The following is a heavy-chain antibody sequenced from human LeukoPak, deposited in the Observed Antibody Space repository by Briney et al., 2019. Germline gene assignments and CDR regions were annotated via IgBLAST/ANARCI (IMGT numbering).Heavy chain of an antibody. CDR3: ARVSTNGVSNWFDP. V-gene: IGHV4-34*01. D-gene: IGHD2-8*01. CDR2: INHSGST. CDR1: GGSFSGYY. J-gene: IGHJ5*02. Sequence: PSETLSLTCAVYGGSFSGYYWSCIRQPPGKGLEWIGEINHSGSTNYNPSLKSRVTISVDTSTNQFSLKLSSVTAADTAVYFCARVSTNGVSNWFDPWGQGTLVTVSS.